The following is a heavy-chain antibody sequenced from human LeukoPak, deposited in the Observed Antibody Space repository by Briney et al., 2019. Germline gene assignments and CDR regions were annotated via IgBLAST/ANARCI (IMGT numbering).Heavy chain of an antibody. CDR3: ASPGIVAAGTDRGFDY. J-gene: IGHJ4*02. CDR2: IYYSGST. Sequence: PSETLSLTCIVSGVSISSYYWSWIRQPPGKGLEWIGFIYYSGSTNYNPSLKSRVTISVDTSKNQFSLKLCSVTAADTAVYYCASPGIVAAGTDRGFDYWGQGTLVTVSS. CDR1: GVSISSYY. V-gene: IGHV4-59*01. D-gene: IGHD6-13*01.